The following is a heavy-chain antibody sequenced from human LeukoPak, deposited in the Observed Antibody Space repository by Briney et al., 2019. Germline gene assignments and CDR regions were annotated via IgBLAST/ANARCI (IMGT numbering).Heavy chain of an antibody. J-gene: IGHJ6*03. CDR1: GGTFSSYA. D-gene: IGHD2-15*01. CDR3: ASCSGPYYYYMDV. Sequence: SVKVSCKASGGTFSSYAISWVRQAPGQGLEWMGGIIPIFGTANYAQKFQGRVTVTTDESTSTAYMELSSLRSEDTAVYYCASCSGPYYYYMDVWGKGTTVTVSS. CDR2: IIPIFGTA. V-gene: IGHV1-69*05.